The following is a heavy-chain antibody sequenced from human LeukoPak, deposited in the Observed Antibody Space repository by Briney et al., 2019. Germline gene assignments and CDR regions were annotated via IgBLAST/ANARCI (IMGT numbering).Heavy chain of an antibody. Sequence: GSLRLSCAASGFTFSDYELNWVRQAPGKGLEWVSYISHSGRTIYSADSVKGRFTISRDNAKNSLYLQMNSLRAEDTAVYYCARGVGSSWPGWFDPWGQGTLVTVSS. CDR3: ARGVGSSWPGWFDP. V-gene: IGHV3-48*03. D-gene: IGHD6-13*01. CDR2: ISHSGRTI. CDR1: GFTFSDYE. J-gene: IGHJ5*02.